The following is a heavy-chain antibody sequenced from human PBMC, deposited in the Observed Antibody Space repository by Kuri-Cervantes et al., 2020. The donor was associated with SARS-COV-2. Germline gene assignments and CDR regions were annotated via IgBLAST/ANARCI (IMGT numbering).Heavy chain of an antibody. CDR2: IWYDGSNK. CDR3: ARDLRYYGSGSWDYMDV. Sequence: GESLKISCAASGFTFSSYGMHWVRQAPGKGLEWVAVIWYDGSNKYYADSVKGRFTISRDNSKNTLYLQMNSLRVEDTAVYYCARDLRYYGSGSWDYMDVWGKGTTVTVSS. D-gene: IGHD3-10*01. V-gene: IGHV3-33*01. CDR1: GFTFSSYG. J-gene: IGHJ6*03.